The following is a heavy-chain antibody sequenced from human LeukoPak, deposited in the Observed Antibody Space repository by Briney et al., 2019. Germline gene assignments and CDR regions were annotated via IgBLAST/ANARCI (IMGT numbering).Heavy chain of an antibody. V-gene: IGHV5-51*01. Sequence: GESLQISCQGSGYSFTSYWIVWVRQLPGKGLEWMGIIYPGDSDTRYSPSFQGQVTISADKSISTAYLQWSSLKASDTAMYYCARLRRGVVVPAAFDYWGQGTLVTVSS. D-gene: IGHD2-2*01. CDR2: IYPGDSDT. J-gene: IGHJ4*02. CDR3: ARLRRGVVVPAAFDY. CDR1: GYSFTSYW.